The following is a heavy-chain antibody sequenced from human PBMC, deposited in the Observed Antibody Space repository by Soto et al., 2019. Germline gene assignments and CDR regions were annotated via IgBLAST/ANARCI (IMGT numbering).Heavy chain of an antibody. D-gene: IGHD5-12*01. CDR3: ARDGPYSGYDPVSYYYGMDV. Sequence: QVQLVESGGGVVQPGRSLRLSCAASGFTFSSYGMHWVRQAPGKGLEWVAVIWYDGSNKYYADSVKGRFTISRDNSKNTLYLQMNSLRAEDTAVYYCARDGPYSGYDPVSYYYGMDVWGQGTTVTVSS. J-gene: IGHJ6*02. V-gene: IGHV3-33*01. CDR1: GFTFSSYG. CDR2: IWYDGSNK.